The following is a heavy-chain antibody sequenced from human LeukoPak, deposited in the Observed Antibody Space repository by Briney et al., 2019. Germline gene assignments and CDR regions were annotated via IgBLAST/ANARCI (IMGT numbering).Heavy chain of an antibody. V-gene: IGHV4-59*12. CDR1: GGSISSYY. CDR3: AISYNYDYVWGITETGMYYFDY. Sequence: SETLSLTCTVSGGSISSYYWSWIRQPPGKGLEWIGYIYYSGSTNYNPSLKSRVTISVDTSKNQFSLKLSSVTAADTAVYYCAISYNYDYVWGITETGMYYFDYWGQGTLVTVSS. CDR2: IYYSGST. J-gene: IGHJ4*02. D-gene: IGHD3-16*01.